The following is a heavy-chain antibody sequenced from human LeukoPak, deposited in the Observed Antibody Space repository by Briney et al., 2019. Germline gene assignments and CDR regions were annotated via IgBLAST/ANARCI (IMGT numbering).Heavy chain of an antibody. V-gene: IGHV3-33*01. CDR3: ARDRAARHLDY. CDR1: GFTFSNHG. D-gene: IGHD6-6*01. J-gene: IGHJ4*02. CDR2: IWYDGSNK. Sequence: PGGSLRLSCAASGFTFSNHGMHCVRQAPGKGLEWVAVIWYDGSNKYYADSVKGRFTISRDNSKNTVYLQMNSLRAEDTAVYYCARDRAARHLDYWGQETLVTVSS.